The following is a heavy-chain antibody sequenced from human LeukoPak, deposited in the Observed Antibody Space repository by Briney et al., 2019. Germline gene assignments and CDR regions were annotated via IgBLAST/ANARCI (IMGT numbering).Heavy chain of an antibody. CDR2: IYNRGTT. Sequence: SETLSLTCSVSGASISRYHCSWIRQPPGGGLEWIGYIYNRGTTNYNPSLKSRITMSMDTSKNQFSLNLRSVTAADTAVYYCVRLVVDSRGIKEVAVENWGQGTLVTVSS. CDR3: VRLVVDSRGIKEVAVEN. V-gene: IGHV4-59*08. J-gene: IGHJ4*02. CDR1: GASISRYH. D-gene: IGHD2-21*01.